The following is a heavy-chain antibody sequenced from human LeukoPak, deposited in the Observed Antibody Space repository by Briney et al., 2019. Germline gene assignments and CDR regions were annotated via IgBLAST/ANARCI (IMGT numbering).Heavy chain of an antibody. V-gene: IGHV3-23*01. D-gene: IGHD5-24*01. Sequence: GGSLRLYCAVSGFTFSTYAMSWVRQAPGKGLEWVSVISGSGDNTYYADSVKGRFTISRDNFKNTLYLQMNSLRAEDTALYYCTKRPSTDGYSSWGQGTLVTVSS. CDR3: TKRPSTDGYSS. CDR2: ISGSGDNT. J-gene: IGHJ5*02. CDR1: GFTFSTYA.